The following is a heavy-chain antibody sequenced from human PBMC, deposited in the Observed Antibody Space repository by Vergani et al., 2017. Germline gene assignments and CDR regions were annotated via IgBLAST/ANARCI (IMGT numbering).Heavy chain of an antibody. CDR3: AKDLWGGPRYFDY. V-gene: IGHV3-15*01. J-gene: IGHJ4*02. CDR1: GFTFSNAW. CDR2: IKSTSNGGTT. Sequence: EVQLVQSGGGLVKPGGSLRLSCAASGFTFSNAWMSWVRQAPGKGLEWVGRIKSTSNGGTTDYAAPVKGRFIISRDDSKNTLFLQMNSLRAEDTAVYYCAKDLWGGPRYFDYWGQGTLVTVSS. D-gene: IGHD2-21*01.